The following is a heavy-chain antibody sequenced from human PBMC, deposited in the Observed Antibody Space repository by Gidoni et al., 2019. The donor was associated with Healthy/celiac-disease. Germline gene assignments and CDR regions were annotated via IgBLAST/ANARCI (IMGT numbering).Heavy chain of an antibody. Sequence: QLQLQESGPGLVTPSETLSLTCTVSGGSISSSSYYWGWIRQPPGKGLEWIGSIYYSGSTYYNPSLKRRVTISVDTSKNQFSLKLSSVTAADTAVYYCAREGNIVGVPAASGDAFDIWGQGTMVTVSS. J-gene: IGHJ3*02. V-gene: IGHV4-39*02. CDR1: GGSISSSSYY. CDR3: AREGNIVGVPAASGDAFDI. CDR2: IYYSGST. D-gene: IGHD2-2*01.